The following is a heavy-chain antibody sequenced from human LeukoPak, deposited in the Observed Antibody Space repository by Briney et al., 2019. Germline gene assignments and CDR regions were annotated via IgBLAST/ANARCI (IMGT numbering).Heavy chain of an antibody. D-gene: IGHD3-10*01. CDR3: ARTALKQAGLLWFGETNAFDI. CDR2: ISSSSSYI. Sequence: GGSLRLFCAASGLTFSSYSMNWVRQAPGKGLEWVSSISSSSSYIYYADSVKGRFTISRDNAKNSLYLQMNSLRAEDTAVYYCARTALKQAGLLWFGETNAFDIWGQGTMVTVSS. CDR1: GLTFSSYS. V-gene: IGHV3-21*01. J-gene: IGHJ3*02.